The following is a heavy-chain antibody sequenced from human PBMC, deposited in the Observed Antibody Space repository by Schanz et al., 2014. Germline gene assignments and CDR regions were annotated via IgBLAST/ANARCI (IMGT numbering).Heavy chain of an antibody. Sequence: QVQLQQWGAGLLKASETLSLTCAVYGGSSSDCYWSWIRQPPGKGLEWIGEINHSGGTNYNPSLKSRVTMSVDTSKNQFSLQLTSVTAADTAVYYCARVRPGFAIDPWGQGTLVTVSS. D-gene: IGHD6-25*01. V-gene: IGHV4-34*01. CDR1: GGSSSDCY. CDR2: INHSGGT. CDR3: ARVRPGFAIDP. J-gene: IGHJ5*02.